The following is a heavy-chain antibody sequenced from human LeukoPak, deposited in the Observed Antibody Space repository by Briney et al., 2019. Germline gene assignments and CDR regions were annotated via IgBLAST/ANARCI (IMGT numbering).Heavy chain of an antibody. CDR3: ARGQKRQWLGRYYFDY. V-gene: IGHV4-34*01. J-gene: IGHJ4*02. CDR2: INHSGST. D-gene: IGHD6-19*01. Sequence: QSSETLSLTCTVSGGSISSYYWSWIRQPPGKGLEWIGEINHSGSTNYNPSLKSRVTISVDTSKNQFSLKLSSVTAADTAVYYCARGQKRQWLGRYYFDYWGQGTLVTVSS. CDR1: GGSISSYY.